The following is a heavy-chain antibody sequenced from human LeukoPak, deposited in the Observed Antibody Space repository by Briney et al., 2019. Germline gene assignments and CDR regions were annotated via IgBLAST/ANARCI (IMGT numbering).Heavy chain of an antibody. CDR1: GFTFSSYA. CDR2: HSGSGGST. CDR3: AKFEGGSYYYYYYGMDV. J-gene: IGHJ6*02. Sequence: GGSLRLSCAASGFTFSSYAMSWVRQAPGKGLEWVSAHSGSGGSTYYADSVKGRFTISRDNSKNTLYLQMNSLRAEDTAVYYCAKFEGGSYYYYYYGMDVWGQGTTVTVSS. D-gene: IGHD6-13*01. V-gene: IGHV3-23*01.